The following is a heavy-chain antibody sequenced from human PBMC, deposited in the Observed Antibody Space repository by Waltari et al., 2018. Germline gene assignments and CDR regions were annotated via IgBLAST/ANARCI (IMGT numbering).Heavy chain of an antibody. CDR2: IYYRGST. J-gene: IGHJ3*02. D-gene: IGHD6-19*01. CDR3: ARSSGSGFPPGTFDI. Sequence: QLQLQESGPGLVKPSETLSLTCTVSGGSISSSSYYWGWIRQPPGKGLEWIGSIYYRGSTYYNPSLKSRVTISVDTSKNQFSLNLSSVTAADTAVYYCARSSGSGFPPGTFDIWGQGTMVTVSS. V-gene: IGHV4-39*01. CDR1: GGSISSSSYY.